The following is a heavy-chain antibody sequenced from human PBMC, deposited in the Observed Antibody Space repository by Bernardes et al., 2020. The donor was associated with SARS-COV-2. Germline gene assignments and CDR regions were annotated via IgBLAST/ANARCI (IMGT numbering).Heavy chain of an antibody. Sequence: GWSLRLSCAAFGFTFSSYTMNWVRQAPGKGLEWVSSISSSGNYIYYADSVKGRFAISRDNARNSLYLEMNSLRADDTAMYYCARDLYSENYPDYWGQGTLVTVSS. CDR1: GFTFSSYT. CDR3: ARDLYSENYPDY. J-gene: IGHJ4*02. V-gene: IGHV3-21*06. D-gene: IGHD4-4*01. CDR2: ISSSGNYI.